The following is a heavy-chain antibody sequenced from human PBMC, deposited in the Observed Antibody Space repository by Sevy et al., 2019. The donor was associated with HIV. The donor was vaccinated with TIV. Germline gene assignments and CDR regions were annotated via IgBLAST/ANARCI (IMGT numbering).Heavy chain of an antibody. CDR1: ADSISSSKW. CDR2: ISDSGSA. V-gene: IGHV4-4*02. J-gene: IGHJ4*02. Sequence: SETLSLTCAVSADSISSSKWWSWVRQSPGQGLEWIGEISDSGSANYKPSLRSRVTISLDKSKNQISMKLNSVTAANTAFYYCAREGPKTPLDFGDQGTLVTVSS. CDR3: AREGPKTPLDF.